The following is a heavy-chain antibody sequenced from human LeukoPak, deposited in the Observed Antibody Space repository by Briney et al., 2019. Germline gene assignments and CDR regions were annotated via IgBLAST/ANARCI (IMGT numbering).Heavy chain of an antibody. Sequence: GRSLRLSCAASGFTFSSYWMHWVRQAPGKGLVWVSRINSGGSSTSYADSVKGRFTISRDNAKNTLYLQMNSLRAEDTAVYYCAREYYDFWSGYYYYYYGMDVWGQGTTVTVSS. CDR2: INSGGSST. V-gene: IGHV3-74*01. J-gene: IGHJ6*02. CDR3: AREYYDFWSGYYYYYYGMDV. CDR1: GFTFSSYW. D-gene: IGHD3-3*01.